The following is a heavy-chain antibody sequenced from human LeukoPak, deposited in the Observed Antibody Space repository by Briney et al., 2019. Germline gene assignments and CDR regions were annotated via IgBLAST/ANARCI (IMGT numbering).Heavy chain of an antibody. Sequence: SVKVSCKASGGTFSSYAISWVRQAPGQGLEWMGGIIPIFGTANYAQKFQGRVTITADESTSTAYMELSSLRSEGTAVYYCATVATVTGGYFDYWGQGTLVTVSS. V-gene: IGHV1-69*13. CDR2: IIPIFGTA. J-gene: IGHJ4*02. CDR3: ATVATVTGGYFDY. D-gene: IGHD4-17*01. CDR1: GGTFSSYA.